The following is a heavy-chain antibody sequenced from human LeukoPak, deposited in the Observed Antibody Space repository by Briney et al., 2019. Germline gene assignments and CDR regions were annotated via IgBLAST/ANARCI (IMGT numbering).Heavy chain of an antibody. V-gene: IGHV4-59*01. CDR1: GGSFSGYY. CDR3: AKDLIVVVTAYYFDY. D-gene: IGHD2-21*02. J-gene: IGHJ4*02. Sequence: SETLSLTCAVYGGSFSGYYWSWTRQPPGKGLEWIGYIYYSGSTNYNPSLKSRVTISVDTSKNQFSLKLSSVTAADTAVYYCAKDLIVVVTAYYFDYWGQGTLVTVSS. CDR2: IYYSGST.